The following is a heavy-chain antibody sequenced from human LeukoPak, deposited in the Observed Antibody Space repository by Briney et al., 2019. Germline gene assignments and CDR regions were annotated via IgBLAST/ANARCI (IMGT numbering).Heavy chain of an antibody. CDR2: INAGNGDT. J-gene: IGHJ4*02. CDR1: GYTFTNYV. CDR3: VRDDCAADACYPGGY. V-gene: IGHV1-3*01. D-gene: IGHD2-21*02. Sequence: ASVKVSCKASGYTFTNYVVHWVRQAPGQRPEWMGYINAGNGDTKYSKNFQDRATITRDTSASTAYMEVSSLTSEDTALYSCVRDDCAADACYPGGYWGQGTLVTVSS.